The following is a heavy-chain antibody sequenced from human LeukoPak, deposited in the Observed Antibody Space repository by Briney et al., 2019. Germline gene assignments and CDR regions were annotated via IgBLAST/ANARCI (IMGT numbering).Heavy chain of an antibody. D-gene: IGHD3-22*01. J-gene: IGHJ4*02. CDR1: GDSVSSNSAA. V-gene: IGHV6-1*01. CDR3: ARDMYYYDSSGSQLDY. CDR2: TYYRSKWYN. Sequence: SQTLSLTCAISGDSVSSNSAAWNWIRQSPSRGLEWLGRTYYRSKWYNDYAVSVKSRITINPDTSKNQFSLQLNSVTPEDTAVYYCARDMYYYDSSGSQLDYWGQGTLVTVSS.